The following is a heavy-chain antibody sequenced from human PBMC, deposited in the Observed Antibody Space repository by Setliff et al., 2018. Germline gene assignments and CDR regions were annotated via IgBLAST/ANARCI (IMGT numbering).Heavy chain of an antibody. Sequence: ASVKVSCKASGYTLSNSILSWVRQAPGQGLEWVGWISAYNGKTYSAQKFQDRVTLTTHTSTNMGYLELRDLRSDDTAVYFCALSSLSICSGGNCPNAFDIWGQGTMVTVSS. CDR1: GYTLSNSI. D-gene: IGHD2-15*01. CDR3: ALSSLSICSGGNCPNAFDI. V-gene: IGHV1-18*01. CDR2: ISAYNGKT. J-gene: IGHJ3*02.